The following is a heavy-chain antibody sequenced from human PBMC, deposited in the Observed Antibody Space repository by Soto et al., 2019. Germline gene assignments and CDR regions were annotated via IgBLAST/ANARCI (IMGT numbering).Heavy chain of an antibody. J-gene: IGHJ3*02. CDR2: IYYSGST. CDR1: GGSISSSSYY. CDR3: ARPPSSYYYDSSGYPTGAFDI. Sequence: SETLSLTCTVSGGSISSSSYYWGWIRQPPGEGLEWIGTIYYSGSTYSNPSLKSRVTISVDTSKNQFSLKLSSVTAADTAVYYCARPPSSYYYDSSGYPTGAFDIWGQGTMVTVSS. D-gene: IGHD3-22*01. V-gene: IGHV4-39*01.